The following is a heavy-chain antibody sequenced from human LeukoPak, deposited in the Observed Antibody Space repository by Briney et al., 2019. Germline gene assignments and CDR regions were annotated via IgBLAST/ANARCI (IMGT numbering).Heavy chain of an antibody. CDR1: GYTFTSYY. Sequence: ASVKVSCKASGYTFTSYYMHWVRQAPGQGLEWMGIINPSGGSTSYAQKLQGRVTMTTDTSTSTAYMELRSLRSDDTAVYYCARGTGYNWNSYYYYMDVWGKGTTVTVSS. V-gene: IGHV1-46*01. CDR2: INPSGGST. J-gene: IGHJ6*03. CDR3: ARGTGYNWNSYYYYMDV. D-gene: IGHD1/OR15-1a*01.